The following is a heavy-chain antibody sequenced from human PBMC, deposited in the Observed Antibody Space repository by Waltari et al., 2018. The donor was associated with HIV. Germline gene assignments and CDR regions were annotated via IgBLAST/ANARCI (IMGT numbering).Heavy chain of an antibody. CDR3: ARDLYMGRGVISDY. J-gene: IGHJ4*02. CDR2: ISTNNGNT. Sequence: QVQLVQSGAEVKPPGASVKVSCKASGSTFTSYAINWVRQAPGQGPEWMGWISTNNGNTNYEQKFQGRVTMTTDASTSTVYMELRSLRSDDTAIYYCARDLYMGRGVISDYWGQGTLVTVSS. CDR1: GSTFTSYA. D-gene: IGHD3-10*01. V-gene: IGHV1-18*01.